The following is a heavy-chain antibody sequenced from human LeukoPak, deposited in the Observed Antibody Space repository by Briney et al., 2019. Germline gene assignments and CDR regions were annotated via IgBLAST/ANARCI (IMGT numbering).Heavy chain of an antibody. CDR3: AGHNDYGEPLIGAFDI. D-gene: IGHD4-17*01. CDR2: IYHSGST. J-gene: IGHJ3*02. Sequence: SGTLSLTCAVSGGSISSSNWWSWVRQPPGKGLEWIGEIYHSGSTNYNPSLKSRVPISVDKSKNQFSLKLSSVTAADTAVYYCAGHNDYGEPLIGAFDIWGQGTMVTVSS. V-gene: IGHV4-4*02. CDR1: GGSISSSNW.